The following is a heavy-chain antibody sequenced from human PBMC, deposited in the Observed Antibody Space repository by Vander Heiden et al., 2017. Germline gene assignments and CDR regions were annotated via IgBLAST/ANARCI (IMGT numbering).Heavy chain of an antibody. J-gene: IGHJ5*02. CDR1: GSTFTAYA. D-gene: IGHD3-10*01. CDR3: ARTEVVREVLLRPPSAYNWFDP. V-gene: IGHV1-8*01. CDR2: MNPNTGNT. Sequence: QVQLVPSGAEVNKHGASVQVSCKTSGSTFTAYATNLVRQAIGQGREWLGWMNPNTGNTGYAQKFQGRVTLTRDTSISTAYMELSSLRSEDTAVYYCARTEVVREVLLRPPSAYNWFDPWGQGTLVTVS.